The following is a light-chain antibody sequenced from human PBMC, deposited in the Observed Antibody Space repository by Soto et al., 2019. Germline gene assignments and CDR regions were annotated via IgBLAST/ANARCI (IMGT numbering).Light chain of an antibody. CDR3: QTWVTGIHI. V-gene: IGLV4-69*01. J-gene: IGLJ2*01. CDR2: LNSDGSH. Sequence: QSVLTQSPSASASLGASVKLTCTLSSGHSNYAIAWHQQQPEKGPRFLMKLNSDGSHSKGDGIPDRFSGSSSGAERYLTISTLHSEDEADYYCQTWVTGIHIFGGGTQLTVL. CDR1: SGHSNYA.